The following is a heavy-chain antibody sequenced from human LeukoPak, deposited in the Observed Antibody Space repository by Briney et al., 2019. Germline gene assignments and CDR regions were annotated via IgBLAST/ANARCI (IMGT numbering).Heavy chain of an antibody. CDR3: ARPLHDYGGNLVAFDI. D-gene: IGHD4-23*01. CDR2: ISSSDSTI. Sequence: GGSLRLSCAASGFTFSSYEMNWVRQAPGKGLEWASYISSSDSTIYYADSLKGRFTISRDNAKNSLYLQMNSLRAEDTAVYYCARPLHDYGGNLVAFDIWGQGTMVTVSS. CDR1: GFTFSSYE. J-gene: IGHJ3*02. V-gene: IGHV3-48*03.